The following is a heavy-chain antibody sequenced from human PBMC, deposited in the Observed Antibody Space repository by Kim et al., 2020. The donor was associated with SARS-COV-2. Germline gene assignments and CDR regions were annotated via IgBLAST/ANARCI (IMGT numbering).Heavy chain of an antibody. Sequence: SETLSLTCTVSGSSIGSGYYWGWIRQPPGRGLEWIGSISHSGKTYYNPSLQSRVTISVDTSKKQFSLKLSSVTAADTAVYYCARKVVSGWYNFDMWGQG. CDR1: GSSIGSGYY. D-gene: IGHD6-13*01. V-gene: IGHV4-38-2*02. CDR3: ARKVVSGWYNFDM. CDR2: ISHSGKT. J-gene: IGHJ3*02.